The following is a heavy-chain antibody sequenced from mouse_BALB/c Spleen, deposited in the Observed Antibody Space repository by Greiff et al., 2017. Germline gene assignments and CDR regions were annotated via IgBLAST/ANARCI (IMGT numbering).Heavy chain of an antibody. CDR3: ALTFYYAMDY. J-gene: IGHJ4*01. CDR2: ISYDGSN. Sequence: VQLKESGPGLVKPSQSLSLTCSVTGYSITSGYYWNWIRQFPGNKLEWMGYISYDGSNNYNPSLKNRISITRDTSKNQFFLKLNSVTTEDTATYYCALTFYYAMDYWGQGTSVTVSS. D-gene: IGHD4-1*01. V-gene: IGHV3-6*02. CDR1: GYSITSGYY.